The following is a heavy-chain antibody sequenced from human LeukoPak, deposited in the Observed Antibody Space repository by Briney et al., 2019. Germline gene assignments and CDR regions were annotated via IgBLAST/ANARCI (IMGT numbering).Heavy chain of an antibody. J-gene: IGHJ4*02. D-gene: IGHD3-10*01. Sequence: NSSATLSLTYTVSGGSIRSYYWNWIWQPPGKGLEWIGYIYYSGNTNYNPSLKSRVTISVDTSKNQFSLKLSSVTAADTAVYYCATDNSYGSGSYYTWGQGTLVTVSS. CDR1: GGSIRSYY. CDR2: IYYSGNT. V-gene: IGHV4-59*01. CDR3: ATDNSYGSGSYYT.